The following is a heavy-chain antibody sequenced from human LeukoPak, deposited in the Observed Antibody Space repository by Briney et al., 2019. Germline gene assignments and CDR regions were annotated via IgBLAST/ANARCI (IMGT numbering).Heavy chain of an antibody. CDR2: IYTSGST. Sequence: SETLSPTCTVSGGSINSYWSWIRQPAGKGLEWIGRIYTSGSTNYNPSLKSRVTMSVDTSKNQFSLKLSSVTAADTAVYYCARGRKQQLGTRNYYYYYYMDVWGKGTTVTVSS. CDR3: ARGRKQQLGTRNYYYYYYMDV. V-gene: IGHV4-4*07. D-gene: IGHD6-13*01. CDR1: GGSINSY. J-gene: IGHJ6*03.